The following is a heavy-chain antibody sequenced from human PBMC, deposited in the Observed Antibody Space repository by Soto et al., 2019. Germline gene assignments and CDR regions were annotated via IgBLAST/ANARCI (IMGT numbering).Heavy chain of an antibody. CDR2: IIPIFGTA. V-gene: IGHV1-69*13. CDR1: GGTFSSYA. CDR3: ARDRYSSSSYYKNGMDV. J-gene: IGHJ6*02. D-gene: IGHD6-6*01. Sequence: ASVKVSCKASGGTFSSYAISWVRQAPGQGLEWMGGIIPIFGTANYAQKFQGRVTITADESTSTAYMELSSLRSEDTAVYYCARDRYSSSSYYKNGMDVWAQGPRVTVSS.